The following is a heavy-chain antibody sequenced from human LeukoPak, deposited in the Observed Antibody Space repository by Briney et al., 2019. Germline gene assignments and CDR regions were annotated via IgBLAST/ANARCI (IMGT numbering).Heavy chain of an antibody. V-gene: IGHV4-61*02. CDR1: GGSISSGSYY. CDR2: IYTSGST. CDR3: ARMRDYDILTGYLYYFDY. J-gene: IGHJ4*02. D-gene: IGHD3-9*01. Sequence: SGTLSLTCTVSGGSISSGSYYWSWIRQPAGKGLEWIGRIYTSGSTNYNPSLKSRVTISVDTSKNQFSLKLSSVTAADTAVYYCARMRDYDILTGYLYYFDYWGQGTLVTVSS.